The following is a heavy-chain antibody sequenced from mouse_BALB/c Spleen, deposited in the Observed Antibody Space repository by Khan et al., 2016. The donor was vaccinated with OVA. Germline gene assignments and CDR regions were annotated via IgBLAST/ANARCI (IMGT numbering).Heavy chain of an antibody. V-gene: IGHV2-3*01. D-gene: IGHD3-3*01. CDR2: IWGDGNI. Sequence: QVQLKESGPGLVAPSQSLSITCTVSGFSLTTYGVNWVRQPPGKGLEWLGVIWGDGNINYLSALISRLSISKDNSKSQVFLKLNSLQTDDTATYXRGRIGTGTRNYYGMDFWGQGASVPVPS. J-gene: IGHJ4*01. CDR1: GFSLTTYG. CDR3: GRIGTGTRNYYGMDF.